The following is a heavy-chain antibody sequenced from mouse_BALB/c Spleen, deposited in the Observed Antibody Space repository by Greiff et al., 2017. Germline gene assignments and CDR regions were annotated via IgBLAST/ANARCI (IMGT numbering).Heavy chain of an antibody. CDR1: GFTFSSYG. CDR3: ARHDRSGTVDIDY. D-gene: IGHD4-1*01. V-gene: IGHV5-6*01. J-gene: IGHJ2*01. CDR2: ISSGGSYT. Sequence: EVQGVESGGGLVKPGGSLKLSCAASGFTFSSYGMSWVRQTPDKRLEWVATISSGGSYTYYPDSVKGRCTISRDNAKNTLYLQMSSLKSEDTAMYYYARHDRSGTVDIDYWGQGTTVTVSS.